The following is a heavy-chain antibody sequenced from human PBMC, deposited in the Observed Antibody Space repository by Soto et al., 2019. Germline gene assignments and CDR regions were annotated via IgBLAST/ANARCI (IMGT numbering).Heavy chain of an antibody. V-gene: IGHV3-53*04. CDR2: IYSGGST. D-gene: IGHD2-2*01. Sequence: EVQLVESGGGLVQPGGSLRLSCAASGFTVSSNYMSWVRQAPGKGLEWVSVIYSGGSTYYADSVKGRFTISRHNSKNTLYLQMNSLRAEDTAVYYCARGLYCSSTSCNDLFQAGYYYYMDVWGKGTTVTVSS. CDR1: GFTVSSNY. J-gene: IGHJ6*03. CDR3: ARGLYCSSTSCNDLFQAGYYYYMDV.